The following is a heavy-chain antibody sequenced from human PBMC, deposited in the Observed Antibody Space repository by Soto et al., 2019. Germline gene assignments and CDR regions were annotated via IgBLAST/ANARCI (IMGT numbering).Heavy chain of an antibody. J-gene: IGHJ6*02. V-gene: IGHV3-23*01. D-gene: IGHD1-7*01. Sequence: GGSLRLSCAASGFTFSSYAMSWVRQAPGKGLEWVSAISGSGGSTYYADSVKGRFTISRDNSKNTLYLQMNSLRAEDTAVYYCAKPTVELKYYYYGMDVWGQGTTVTVSS. CDR2: ISGSGGST. CDR1: GFTFSSYA. CDR3: AKPTVELKYYYYGMDV.